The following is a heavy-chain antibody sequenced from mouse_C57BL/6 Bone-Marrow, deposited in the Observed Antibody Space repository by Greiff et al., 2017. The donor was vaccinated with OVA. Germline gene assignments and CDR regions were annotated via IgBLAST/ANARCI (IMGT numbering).Heavy chain of an antibody. J-gene: IGHJ4*01. V-gene: IGHV1-78*01. Sequence: VKLMESDAELVKPGASVKISCKVSGYTFTDHTIHWMKQRPEQGLEWIGYIYPRDGSTKYNEKFKGKATLTADKSSSTAYMQLNSLTSEDSAVYFCARDDGYYRLAMDYWGQGTSVTVSS. CDR1: GYTFTDHT. CDR2: IYPRDGST. CDR3: ARDDGYYRLAMDY. D-gene: IGHD2-3*01.